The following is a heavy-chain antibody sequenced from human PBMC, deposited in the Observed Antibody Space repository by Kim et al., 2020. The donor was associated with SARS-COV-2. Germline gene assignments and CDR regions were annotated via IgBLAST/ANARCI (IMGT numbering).Heavy chain of an antibody. V-gene: IGHV1-18*01. D-gene: IGHD2-21*02. Sequence: ASVKVSCESSGYRFTNYGYGISWVRQAPGQGLEWMGWISPYNGNRKYAQKVQGRITLTSDTATKTVHMELRSLTSDDTAVYYCAALVTGLTGDAFDIWGQ. CDR3: AALVTGLTGDAFDI. J-gene: IGHJ3*02. CDR1: GYRFTNYGYG. CDR2: ISPYNGNR.